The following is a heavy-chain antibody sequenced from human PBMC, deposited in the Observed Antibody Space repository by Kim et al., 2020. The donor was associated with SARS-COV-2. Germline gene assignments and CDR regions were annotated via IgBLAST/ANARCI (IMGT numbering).Heavy chain of an antibody. V-gene: IGHV3-23*01. CDR3: AKDGLSTDIVLVVYEFDY. J-gene: IGHJ4*02. CDR1: GFTFSSYA. CDR2: ISGSGGST. D-gene: IGHD2-8*02. Sequence: GGSLRLSCAASGFTFSSYAMSWVRQAPGKGLEWVSAISGSGGSTYYADSVKGRFTISRDNSKNTLYLQMNSLRAEDTAVYYCAKDGLSTDIVLVVYEFDYWGQGTLVTVSS.